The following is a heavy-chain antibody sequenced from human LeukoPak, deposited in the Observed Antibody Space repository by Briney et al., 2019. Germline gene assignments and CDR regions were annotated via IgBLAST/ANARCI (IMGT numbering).Heavy chain of an antibody. Sequence: PGGSLRLSCAASGFTFDDYAMHWVRQAPGKGLEWVSGISWNSGSIGYADSVKGRFTISRDNAKNSLYLQMNSLRAEDTALYYCAKDIGGGDYYWYSDLWGRGTLVTVSS. V-gene: IGHV3-9*01. D-gene: IGHD2-21*02. J-gene: IGHJ2*01. CDR3: AKDIGGGDYYWYSDL. CDR2: ISWNSGSI. CDR1: GFTFDDYA.